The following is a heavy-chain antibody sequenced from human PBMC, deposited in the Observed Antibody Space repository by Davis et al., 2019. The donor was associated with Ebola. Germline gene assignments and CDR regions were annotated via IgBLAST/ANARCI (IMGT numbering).Heavy chain of an antibody. J-gene: IGHJ6*04. Sequence: PSETLSLTCTVSGGSISSGDYYWSWIRQPPGKGLEWIGYIYYSGSTYYNPSLKSRVTISVDTSKNQFSLKLSSVTAADTAVYYCARVVSLRGDYGLYYYGMDVWGKGTTVTVSS. CDR2: IYYSGST. V-gene: IGHV4-30-4*01. CDR3: ARVVSLRGDYGLYYYGMDV. CDR1: GGSISSGDYY. D-gene: IGHD4-17*01.